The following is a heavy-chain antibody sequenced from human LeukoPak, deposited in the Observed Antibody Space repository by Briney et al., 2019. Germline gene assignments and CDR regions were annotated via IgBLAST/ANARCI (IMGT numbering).Heavy chain of an antibody. D-gene: IGHD6-13*01. V-gene: IGHV3-20*04. J-gene: IGHJ4*02. CDR2: INWNGGST. CDR3: ARDLNVAAAGTFDY. Sequence: GGSLRLSCAASGFTFDDYGMSSVRQAPGKGLEWVSGINWNGGSTGYADSVKGRFTISRDNAKNSLYLQMNSLRAEDTALYYCARDLNVAAAGTFDYWGQGTLVTVSS. CDR1: GFTFDDYG.